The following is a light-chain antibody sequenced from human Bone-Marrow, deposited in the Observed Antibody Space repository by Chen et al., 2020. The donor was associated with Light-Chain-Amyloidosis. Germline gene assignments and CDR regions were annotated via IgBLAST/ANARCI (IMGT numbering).Light chain of an antibody. J-gene: IGLJ2*01. V-gene: IGLV3-25*03. CDR3: QSADSSGTYEGI. CDR1: DLPTKY. CDR2: RDT. Sequence: SYELTQPPSVSVSPGQTARITCSGDDLPTKYAYWYQQKPGQAPVLVIHRDTERPSGISERFSGSSAGTTATVNISGVQADDEADYHCQSADSSGTYEGIFGGGTKLTVL.